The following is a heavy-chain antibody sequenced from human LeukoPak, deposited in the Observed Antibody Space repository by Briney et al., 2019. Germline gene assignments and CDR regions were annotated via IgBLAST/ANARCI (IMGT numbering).Heavy chain of an antibody. Sequence: GGSLRLSCAASGLTFSRYWMSWVRHAPGKGLEWVANIKQDGSEKYYVDSVKGRFTISRDNAKNSMYLQMNSLRAEDTAVYYCARDHLYSSSPTDAFDIWGQGTMVTVSS. J-gene: IGHJ3*02. V-gene: IGHV3-7*01. D-gene: IGHD6-6*01. CDR3: ARDHLYSSSPTDAFDI. CDR1: GLTFSRYW. CDR2: IKQDGSEK.